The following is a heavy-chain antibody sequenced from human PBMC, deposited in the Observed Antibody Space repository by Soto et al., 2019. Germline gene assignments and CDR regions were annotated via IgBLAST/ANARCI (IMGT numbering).Heavy chain of an antibody. Sequence: PGGSLRLSCVASGIEFSNYAMSWVRQAPGKGLEWVAVISYDGSNKYYTDSVKGRFTISRDNSKNTLFLQMNSLRVEDTAVYYCARSGSYYHWFDPWGQGALVTVSS. CDR1: GIEFSNYA. V-gene: IGHV3-30*03. CDR2: ISYDGSNK. J-gene: IGHJ5*02. D-gene: IGHD1-26*01. CDR3: ARSGSYYHWFDP.